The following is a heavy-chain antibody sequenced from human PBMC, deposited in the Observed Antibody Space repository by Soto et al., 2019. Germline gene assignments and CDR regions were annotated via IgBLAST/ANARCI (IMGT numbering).Heavy chain of an antibody. D-gene: IGHD3-10*01. Sequence: QVQLQESGPGLVKPSETLSLSCTVSGGSISSYYWGWFRQSPGKRMEWIGYAHHSWGSSYNPSLLSRVAISLDPSKSQFSLTVPSVTATDTAVYYCARQGFGPLHGLVDVWVQGTTVTVSS. CDR2: AHHSWGS. CDR3: ARQGFGPLHGLVDV. CDR1: GGSISSYY. V-gene: IGHV4-59*08. J-gene: IGHJ6*02.